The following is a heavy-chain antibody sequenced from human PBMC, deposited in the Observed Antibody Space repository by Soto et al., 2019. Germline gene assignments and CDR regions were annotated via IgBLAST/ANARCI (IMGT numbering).Heavy chain of an antibody. J-gene: IGHJ4*01. D-gene: IGHD3-3*02. V-gene: IGHV3-30*18. CDR2: ISYDGTEE. Sequence: LRLSCAASGFTFSSFGMHWVRQAPGKGLEWVAVISYDGTEENYADSVKGRATVSRDNSKNTVYLQMNRLRGDDSTIYYCAKGRFDVVTISPFDHWGQGTLVTVSS. CDR1: GFTFSSFG. CDR3: AKGRFDVVTISPFDH.